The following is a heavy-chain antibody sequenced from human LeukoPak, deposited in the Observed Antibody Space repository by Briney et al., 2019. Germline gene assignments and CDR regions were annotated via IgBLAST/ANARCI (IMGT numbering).Heavy chain of an antibody. Sequence: ASVKVSCKASGYTFTIHYMQWVRQAPGQGFEWMGIINPSGGSTSYAQKFQGRVTMTRDTSTSIVYMELNSLRSEDTAVYYCARWVGGPAGINYYGMDVWGQGTLVTVSS. D-gene: IGHD2-2*01. CDR1: GYTFTIHY. CDR3: ARWVGGPAGINYYGMDV. CDR2: INPSGGST. V-gene: IGHV1-46*01. J-gene: IGHJ6*02.